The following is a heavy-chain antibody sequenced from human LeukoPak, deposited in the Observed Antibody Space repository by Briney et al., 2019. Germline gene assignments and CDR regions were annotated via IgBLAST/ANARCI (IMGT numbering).Heavy chain of an antibody. CDR2: IYYSGTT. CDR3: ARENSEGDGYNWLDF. D-gene: IGHD5-24*01. CDR1: GDSINRGGHF. J-gene: IGHJ5*01. V-gene: IGHV4-31*03. Sequence: SQTLSLTCTVSGDSINRGGHFWTWIRQHPGKGLEWLGYIYYSGTTSYNPSLRSRLTMSVDASKNQFSLKLTSVTAADTAVYFCARENSEGDGYNWLDFWGQGTQVIVSS.